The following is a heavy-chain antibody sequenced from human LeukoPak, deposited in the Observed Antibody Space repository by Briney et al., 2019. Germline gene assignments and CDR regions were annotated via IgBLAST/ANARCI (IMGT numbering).Heavy chain of an antibody. J-gene: IGHJ4*02. CDR2: ISSSSYI. Sequence: GGSLRLSCAASGFTFSSYSMNWVRQAPGKGLEWVSSISSSSYIYYADSVKGRFTISRDNAKNSLYLQMNSLRAEDTAVYYCARSPYYDSSGYYSDYWGQGTLVTVSS. D-gene: IGHD3-22*01. CDR3: ARSPYYDSSGYYSDY. CDR1: GFTFSSYS. V-gene: IGHV3-21*01.